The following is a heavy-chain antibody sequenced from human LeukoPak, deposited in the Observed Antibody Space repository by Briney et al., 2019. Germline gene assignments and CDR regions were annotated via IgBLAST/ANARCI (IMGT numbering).Heavy chain of an antibody. J-gene: IGHJ4*02. V-gene: IGHV4-38-2*01. Sequence: SETLSLTCVVSAYLISIGYYWGWFRQPPGKGLEWIGRIYHSGSTHYNPSLKSRVTISLDTSKNKLSLKLSSVTAADTAVYCCARVGAGWSGTYYFDYWGQGTLVTVSS. CDR2: IYHSGST. D-gene: IGHD3-3*01. CDR1: AYLISIGYY. CDR3: ARVGAGWSGTYYFDY.